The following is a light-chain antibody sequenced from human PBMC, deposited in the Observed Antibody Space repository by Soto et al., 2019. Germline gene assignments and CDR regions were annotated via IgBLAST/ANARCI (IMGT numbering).Light chain of an antibody. CDR2: GIS. CDR3: QHYGEWPIT. J-gene: IGKJ5*01. CDR1: QNVLSNY. V-gene: IGKV3-20*01. Sequence: EIGLTQSPGTLSFSPGERATFSCWHSQNVLSNYLAWYQQKPGQAPRLLIYGISKRATDIPDRFSGSGSGTEFTLTISSLQPEDFATYYCQHYGEWPITFGQGTRLEIK.